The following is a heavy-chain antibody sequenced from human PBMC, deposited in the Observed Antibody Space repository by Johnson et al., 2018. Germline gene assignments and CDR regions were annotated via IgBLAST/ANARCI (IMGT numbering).Heavy chain of an antibody. V-gene: IGHV3-49*03. CDR2: IRSKAYGGTR. CDR1: GFSFGDYA. D-gene: IGHD5-18*01. J-gene: IGHJ3*02. CDR3: TRGLDTSMGPNAFDI. Sequence: VQLVQSGGGLVQPGRSLRLSCTTSGFSFGDYAMSWFRQAPGKGLEWVCFIRSKAYGGTREGAASVKGRFTISRDDSKSIVYLQMNSLKTEDTALYYCTRGLDTSMGPNAFDIWGQGTMVTLSS.